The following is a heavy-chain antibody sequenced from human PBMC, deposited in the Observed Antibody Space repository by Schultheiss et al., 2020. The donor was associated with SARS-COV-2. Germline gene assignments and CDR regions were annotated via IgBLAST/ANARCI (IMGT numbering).Heavy chain of an antibody. CDR1: GGSVSISSNY. CDR3: ARSRTTVVPNWFDP. J-gene: IGHJ5*02. Sequence: SETLSLTCTVSGGSVSISSNYWSWVRQPPGKGLEWIGYIYYSGSTNYNPSLKSRVTISVDTSKNQFSLKLSSVTAADTAVYYCARSRTTVVPNWFDPWGQGTLVTVSS. V-gene: IGHV4-61*01. CDR2: IYYSGST. D-gene: IGHD4-23*01.